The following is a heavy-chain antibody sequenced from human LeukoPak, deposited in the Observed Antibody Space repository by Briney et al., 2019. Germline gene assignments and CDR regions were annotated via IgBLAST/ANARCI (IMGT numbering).Heavy chain of an antibody. CDR2: IYYSGST. CDR3: ARVGTGDRYYYYYMDV. Sequence: SETLSLTCTVSGGSISSYYWSWIRQPPGKGLEWIGYIYYSGSTNYNPSLKGRVTISVDTSKNQFSLKLSSVTAADTAVYYCARVGTGDRYYYYYMDVWGKGTTVTVSS. J-gene: IGHJ6*03. CDR1: GGSISSYY. D-gene: IGHD7-27*01. V-gene: IGHV4-59*01.